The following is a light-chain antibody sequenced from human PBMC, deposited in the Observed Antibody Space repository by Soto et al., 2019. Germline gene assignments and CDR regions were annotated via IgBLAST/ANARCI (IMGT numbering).Light chain of an antibody. CDR1: SSDVGFYNY. CDR3: SSYTRIDTQV. Sequence: QSAPTQPASVSGSPGQSITISCTGTSSDVGFYNYVSWYQQHPGRAPKLMIYEDNNRPSGVSNRFSGSKSGNTASLTISGLQAEDEADYYCSSYTRIDTQVLGGGTKLTVL. CDR2: EDN. J-gene: IGLJ3*02. V-gene: IGLV2-14*01.